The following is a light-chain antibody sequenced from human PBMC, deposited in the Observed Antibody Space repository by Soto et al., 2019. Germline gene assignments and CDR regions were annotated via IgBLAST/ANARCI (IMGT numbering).Light chain of an antibody. CDR2: DAS. Sequence: EIVFTQSPATLSVSAGERATLSCRASQSVSRYLAWYQQKPGQTPRLLIYDASNRAAGIPARFSGSGSGTDFTLTISSLEPEDFAVYYCQQRSNWPLTFGGGTKVDIK. J-gene: IGKJ4*01. CDR1: QSVSRY. V-gene: IGKV3-11*01. CDR3: QQRSNWPLT.